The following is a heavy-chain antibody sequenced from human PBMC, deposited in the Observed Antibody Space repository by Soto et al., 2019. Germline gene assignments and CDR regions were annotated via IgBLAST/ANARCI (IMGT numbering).Heavy chain of an antibody. Sequence: QVQLAESGGGVVQPGRSLRLSCATSGFVSNDYDIHWVRQAPGKGLAWLASISYDGSKKYYAESVKGRFTISRDNSKNTLSLQLNGLGAEDTAVYYCSRGIKGGLDAWGPGTLVTVSS. D-gene: IGHD2-21*01. CDR3: SRGIKGGLDA. V-gene: IGHV3-30*03. J-gene: IGHJ5*02. CDR1: GFVSNDYD. CDR2: ISYDGSKK.